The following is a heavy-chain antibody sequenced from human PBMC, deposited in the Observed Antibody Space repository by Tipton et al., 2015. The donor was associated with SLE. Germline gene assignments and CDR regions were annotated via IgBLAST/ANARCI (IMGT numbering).Heavy chain of an antibody. CDR2: IYYSGRT. CDR3: ARTTYFYGSGSYYPYDAFDI. D-gene: IGHD3-10*01. V-gene: IGHV4-39*07. CDR1: GGSIISSTYY. J-gene: IGHJ3*02. Sequence: TLSLTCTVSGGSIISSTYYWGWIRQPPGKGLEWIWNIYYSGRTYYNPSLESRVTVSVDTSKNQFSLKLSSVTAADTAVYYCARTTYFYGSGSYYPYDAFDIWRQGTTVTVSP.